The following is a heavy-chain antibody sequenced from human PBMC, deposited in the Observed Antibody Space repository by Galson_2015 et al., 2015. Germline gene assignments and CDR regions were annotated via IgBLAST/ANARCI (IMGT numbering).Heavy chain of an antibody. Sequence: SLRLSCAASGLTFSSYGMHWVRQAPGKGLEWVAVIWYDGSNKYYADSVKGRFTISRDNSKNTLYLQMNSLRAEDTAVYYCARDLGVLGGWYGGSGDYWGQGTLVTVSS. V-gene: IGHV3-33*08. CDR1: GLTFSSYG. CDR2: IWYDGSNK. CDR3: ARDLGVLGGWYGGSGDY. J-gene: IGHJ4*02. D-gene: IGHD6-19*01.